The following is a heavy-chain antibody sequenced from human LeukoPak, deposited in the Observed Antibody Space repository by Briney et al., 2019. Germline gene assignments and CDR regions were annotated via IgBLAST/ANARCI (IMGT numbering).Heavy chain of an antibody. CDR1: GFTFSSYM. V-gene: IGHV3-23*01. CDR3: AKDSTVSGSYYGMDI. D-gene: IGHD3-22*01. J-gene: IGHJ6*02. Sequence: RGSLRLSCAASGFTFSSYMVTWVRQAPGKGLEWVSSISGSGTTTYFADSVKGRFTISRDNSKNTLYLQMSSLRAEDTAIYYCAKDSTVSGSYYGMDIWGQGTTVTVSS. CDR2: ISGSGTTT.